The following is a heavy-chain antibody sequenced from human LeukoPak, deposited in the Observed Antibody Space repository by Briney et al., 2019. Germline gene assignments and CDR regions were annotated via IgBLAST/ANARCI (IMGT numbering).Heavy chain of an antibody. D-gene: IGHD3-16*02. CDR1: SASISSGPYY. Sequence: PSETLSLTCTVSSASISSGPYYWAWLRQSPGKGLEWIGSISYSGTTYYNPSLKSRFPISLDTSKNQFSLKLSSVAAADTAVYYCARPNYDYVWGSYRKLSATGYYYMDVWGKGTTVTVSS. CDR3: ARPNYDYVWGSYRKLSATGYYYMDV. J-gene: IGHJ6*03. V-gene: IGHV4-39*07. CDR2: ISYSGTT.